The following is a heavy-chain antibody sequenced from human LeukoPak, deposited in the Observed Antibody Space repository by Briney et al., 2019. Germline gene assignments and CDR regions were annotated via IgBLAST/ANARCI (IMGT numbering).Heavy chain of an antibody. V-gene: IGHV4-4*07. CDR3: ARESGSYRSLDY. Sequence: PSETLSLTCTVSGGSINSYYWSWIRQPAGKGLEWIGRIYTSGSSNYSPSLRSRVTMSVDTSKNQFSLNLTSVTAADTAVYHCARESGSYRSLDYWGQGTLVTVSS. CDR1: GGSINSYY. CDR2: IYTSGSS. D-gene: IGHD1-26*01. J-gene: IGHJ4*02.